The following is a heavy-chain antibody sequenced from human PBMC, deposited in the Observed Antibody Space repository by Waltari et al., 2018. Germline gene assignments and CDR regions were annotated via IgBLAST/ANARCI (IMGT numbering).Heavy chain of an antibody. CDR2: IYHNGST. V-gene: IGHV4-4*02. CDR1: GGSLRSTNW. Sequence: VQLQESGPGLVKPSGTLSLTCAVSGGSLRSTNWWSWVRQPPGRGLEWIGEIYHNGSTSYNPSLGRRVTVSVDKSKNQFSLKVTSVTAADTAVYYCARDAIRAALDHWGPGILVTVSS. CDR3: ARDAIRAALDH. D-gene: IGHD6-25*01. J-gene: IGHJ4*02.